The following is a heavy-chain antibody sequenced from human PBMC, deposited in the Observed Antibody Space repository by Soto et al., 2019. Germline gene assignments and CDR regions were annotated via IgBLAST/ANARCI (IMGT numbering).Heavy chain of an antibody. CDR2: INSDGSST. D-gene: IGHD2-2*01. V-gene: IGHV3-74*01. CDR3: ARVGEEYQLDY. J-gene: IGHJ4*02. Sequence: HPGGSLRLSCAASGFTFSSYWMHWVRQAPGKGLVWVSRINSDGSSTSYADSVKGRFTISRDNAKNTLNLQMNSLRADDTAVYYCARVGEEYQLDYRGQGTLVTVSS. CDR1: GFTFSSYW.